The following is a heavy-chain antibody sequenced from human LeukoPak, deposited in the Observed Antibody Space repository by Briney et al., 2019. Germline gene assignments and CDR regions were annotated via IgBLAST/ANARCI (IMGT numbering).Heavy chain of an antibody. D-gene: IGHD3-10*01. V-gene: IGHV3-74*01. Sequence: GGSLRLSCTASGLRFSDFWMHWVPQAPGEGLVWVSRIRGDGYDTNYADSVKGRFTISRDNAQNTLYLQMNSLRAEDTAVYYCASDRVLGSGSLDNWGQGTLVTVSS. CDR3: ASDRVLGSGSLDN. CDR1: GLRFSDFW. CDR2: IRGDGYDT. J-gene: IGHJ4*02.